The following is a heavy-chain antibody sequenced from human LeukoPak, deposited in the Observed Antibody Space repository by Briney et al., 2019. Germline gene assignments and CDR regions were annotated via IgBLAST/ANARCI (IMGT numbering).Heavy chain of an antibody. D-gene: IGHD3-22*01. J-gene: IGHJ4*02. CDR3: ASRVPFDYYDSSGYSYYFDY. V-gene: IGHV4-4*02. CDR1: GGSISSSNW. CDR2: IYHSGST. Sequence: SGTLSLTCAVSGGSISSSNWWSWVRQPPGKGLEWIGEIYHSGSTNYNPSLKSRVTISVDKSKNQFSLKLSSVTAADTAVYYCASRVPFDYYDSSGYSYYFDYWGQGTLVTVSS.